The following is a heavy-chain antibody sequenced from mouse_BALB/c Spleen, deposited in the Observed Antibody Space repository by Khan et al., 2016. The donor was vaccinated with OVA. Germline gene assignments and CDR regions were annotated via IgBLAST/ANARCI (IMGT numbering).Heavy chain of an antibody. D-gene: IGHD4-1*01. Sequence: EVELVESGGDLVKPGGSLKLSCAASGFTFSSYSMSWVRQTPDKRLEWVASISSGGDYTYYPDSVKGRFTFSTDNAKNTLYLQMSDLKSEDPAMFYCSDQVTGALAYWGQGTLVTVSA. V-gene: IGHV5-6*01. J-gene: IGHJ3*01. CDR2: ISSGGDYT. CDR3: SDQVTGALAY. CDR1: GFTFSSYS.